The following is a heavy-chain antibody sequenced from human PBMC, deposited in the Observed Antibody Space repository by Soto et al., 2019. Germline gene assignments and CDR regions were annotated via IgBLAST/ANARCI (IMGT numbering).Heavy chain of an antibody. Sequence: PSETLSITCTVSGGSISSSSYYWGWIRQPPGKGLEWIGSIYYSGSTYYNPSLKSRVTISVDTSKNQFSLKLSSVTAADKAVYYCARHLRGMDVWGQGTTVTVSS. CDR1: GGSISSSSYY. J-gene: IGHJ6*02. CDR3: ARHLRGMDV. V-gene: IGHV4-39*01. CDR2: IYYSGST.